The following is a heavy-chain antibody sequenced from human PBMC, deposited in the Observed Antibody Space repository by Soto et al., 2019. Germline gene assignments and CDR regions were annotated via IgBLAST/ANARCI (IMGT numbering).Heavy chain of an antibody. V-gene: IGHV3-23*01. D-gene: IGHD1-26*01. J-gene: IGHJ4*02. CDR3: AKDADYSASNFDS. Sequence: VGSLRLSCAASGFTFRSYAMNWVRQAPGKGLEWVSGISGSGAGTYYADSVKGRFTISRDNSKNTLYPQMNSLRAEDTALYYCAKDADYSASNFDSCGQGTLVTVSS. CDR1: GFTFRSYA. CDR2: ISGSGAGT.